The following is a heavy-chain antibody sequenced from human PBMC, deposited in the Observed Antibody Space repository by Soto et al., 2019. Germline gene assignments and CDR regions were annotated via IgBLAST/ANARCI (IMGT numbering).Heavy chain of an antibody. Sequence: SETLSLTCTVSAGSISNYYCNWIRQPAGKGLEWIGRIDSSGSINYSPSLKSRVTMSVDTSENQFSLKLSSVTAADTAVYYCARGGHDFRSGPFDYWGQGTPVT. CDR2: IDSSGSI. J-gene: IGHJ4*02. D-gene: IGHD3-3*01. CDR3: ARGGHDFRSGPFDY. V-gene: IGHV4-4*07. CDR1: AGSISNYY.